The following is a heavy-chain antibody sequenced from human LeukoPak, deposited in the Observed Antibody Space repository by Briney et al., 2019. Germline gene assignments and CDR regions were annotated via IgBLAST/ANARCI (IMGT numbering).Heavy chain of an antibody. V-gene: IGHV4-30-2*01. CDR2: IYHSGST. Sequence: SETLSLTCTVSGGSISSSSYYWGWIRQPPGKGLEWIGYIYHSGSTYYNPSLKSRVTTSVDRSKNQFSLKLSSVTAADTAVYYCARTLVPAAIPTGWFDPWGQGTLVTVSS. J-gene: IGHJ5*02. D-gene: IGHD2-2*01. CDR3: ARTLVPAAIPTGWFDP. CDR1: GGSISSSSYY.